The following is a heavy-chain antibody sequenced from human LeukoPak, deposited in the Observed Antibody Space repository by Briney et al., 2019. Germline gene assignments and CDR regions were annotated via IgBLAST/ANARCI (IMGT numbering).Heavy chain of an antibody. CDR1: GGSFSGYY. V-gene: IGHV4-34*01. CDR3: AGDSYNPFHMDV. J-gene: IGHJ6*03. CDR2: INHSGST. Sequence: SETLSLTCAVYGGSFSGYYWSWIRQPPGKGLEWIGEINHSGSTNYNPSLKSRVTISVDTSKNQFSLKLSSVTAADTAVYYCAGDSYNPFHMDVWGKGTTVTVSS. D-gene: IGHD1-14*01.